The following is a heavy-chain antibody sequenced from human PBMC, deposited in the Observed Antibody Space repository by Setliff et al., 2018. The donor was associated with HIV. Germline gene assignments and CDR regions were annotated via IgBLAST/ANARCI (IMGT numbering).Heavy chain of an antibody. J-gene: IGHJ5*02. D-gene: IGHD3-10*01. Sequence: ASVKVSCKASGGTLNTHAVSWVRQAPGQGLEWMGGIIPILRTANYAQNFQGRLTITADESTATAYMELSRLRSEDTAVYYCARVTLGYYGSGSVGYNWFDPWGQGTLVTVS. V-gene: IGHV1-69*13. CDR2: IIPILRTA. CDR3: ARVTLGYYGSGSVGYNWFDP. CDR1: GGTLNTHA.